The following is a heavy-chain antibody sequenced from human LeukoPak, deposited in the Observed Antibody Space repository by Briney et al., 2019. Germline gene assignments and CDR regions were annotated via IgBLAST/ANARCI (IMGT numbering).Heavy chain of an antibody. Sequence: GESLKISCKGSGYSFTSYWIGWVRQMPGKGLEWMGIIYAADSDTRYSPSFQGQVTISADKSISTAYMELSRLISDDTAVYYCARSNIAVRRGDNWFDPWGQGTLVTVSS. V-gene: IGHV5-51*01. J-gene: IGHJ5*02. CDR2: IYAADSDT. CDR3: ARSNIAVRRGDNWFDP. D-gene: IGHD6-6*01. CDR1: GYSFTSYW.